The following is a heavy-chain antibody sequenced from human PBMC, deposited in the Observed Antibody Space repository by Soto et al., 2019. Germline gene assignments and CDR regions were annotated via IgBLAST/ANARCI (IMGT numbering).Heavy chain of an antibody. CDR1: GFTFSSYW. J-gene: IGHJ3*02. Sequence: GGSLRLSCAASGFTFSSYWMSWVRQAPGKGLEWVANIKQDGSEKYYVDSVKGRFTISRDNAKNSLYLQMNSLRAEDTAVYYCARDALDWVGAFDIWGQGTMVTVSS. CDR2: IKQDGSEK. CDR3: ARDALDWVGAFDI. V-gene: IGHV3-7*03. D-gene: IGHD3-3*01.